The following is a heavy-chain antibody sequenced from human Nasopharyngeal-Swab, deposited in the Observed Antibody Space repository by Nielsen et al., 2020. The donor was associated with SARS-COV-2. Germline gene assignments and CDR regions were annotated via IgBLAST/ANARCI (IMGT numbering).Heavy chain of an antibody. CDR3: AKEETDWNPFDY. D-gene: IGHD1-1*01. Sequence: GESLKISCAASGFTSNSFAMSWVRQAPGKGLEWVPAISGSGGSTYYADSVKGRVTISSDNSKNTLYLQMNSLRAEDTAVYYCAKEETDWNPFDYWGQGTLVTVSS. CDR1: GFTSNSFA. J-gene: IGHJ4*02. V-gene: IGHV3-23*01. CDR2: ISGSGGST.